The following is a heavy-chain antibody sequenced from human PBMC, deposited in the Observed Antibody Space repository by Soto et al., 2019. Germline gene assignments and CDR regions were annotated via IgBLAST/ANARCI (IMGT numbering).Heavy chain of an antibody. CDR3: ARDRYCNGGSCYGYTWFAP. D-gene: IGHD2-15*01. J-gene: IGHJ5*02. CDR2: ISAYNGNT. V-gene: IGHV1-18*01. CDR1: GYTFTSYG. Sequence: QVQLVQSGAEVKKPGASVKVSCKASGYTFTSYGISWVRQAPGQGLEWMGWISAYNGNTNYAQKXXGRGPRTTDTXXSXDXXELRRLRSDDTAVYYCARDRYCNGGSCYGYTWFAPWGQGTLVTVSS.